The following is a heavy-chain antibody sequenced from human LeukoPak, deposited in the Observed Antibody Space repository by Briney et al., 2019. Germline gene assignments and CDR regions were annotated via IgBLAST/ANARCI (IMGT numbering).Heavy chain of an antibody. V-gene: IGHV1-18*01. CDR3: ARAPPLMTTVTTALGY. CDR2: ISAYNGNT. J-gene: IGHJ4*02. CDR1: GYTFTSYG. D-gene: IGHD4-17*01. Sequence: ASVKVSCKASGYTFTSYGISWVRQAPGQGLEWMGWISAYNGNTNYAQKLQGRVTMTTDTSTSTAYMELRSLRSDDTAVYYCARAPPLMTTVTTALGYWGQETLVTVSS.